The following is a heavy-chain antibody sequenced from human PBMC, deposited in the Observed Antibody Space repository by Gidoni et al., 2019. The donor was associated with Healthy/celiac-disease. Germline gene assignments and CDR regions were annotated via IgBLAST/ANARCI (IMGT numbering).Heavy chain of an antibody. CDR3: ARDRSSGGTNPPVDY. CDR2: ISYDGSNK. Sequence: QVQLVESGGGVVQPGRSLRLSCAASGFTFSSYAMHWVRQAPGKGLGWVAVISYDGSNKYYADSVKGRFTISRDNSKNTLYLQMNSLRAEDTAVYYCARDRSSGGTNPPVDYWGQGTLVTVSS. D-gene: IGHD1-1*01. CDR1: GFTFSSYA. V-gene: IGHV3-30-3*01. J-gene: IGHJ4*02.